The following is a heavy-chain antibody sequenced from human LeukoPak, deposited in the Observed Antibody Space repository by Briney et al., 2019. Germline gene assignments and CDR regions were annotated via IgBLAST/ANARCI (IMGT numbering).Heavy chain of an antibody. CDR1: GGSFSGYY. D-gene: IGHD3-9*01. CDR3: ARADWLGSYYYMDV. J-gene: IGHJ6*03. Sequence: SETLPLTCAVYGGSFSGYYWSWIRQPPGKGLEWIGEINHSGSTNYNPSLKSRVTISVDTSKNQFSLKLTSVTAADTAVYYCARADWLGSYYYMDVWGKGTTVTVSS. CDR2: INHSGST. V-gene: IGHV4-34*01.